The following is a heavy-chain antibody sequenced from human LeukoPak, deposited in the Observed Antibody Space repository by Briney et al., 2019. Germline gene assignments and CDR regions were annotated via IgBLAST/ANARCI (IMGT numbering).Heavy chain of an antibody. CDR3: ARAPAYRDYYYYMDV. J-gene: IGHJ6*03. Sequence: SGTLSLTCAVSGGSISSSNWWSWVRQPPGKGLEWIGSIYYSGSTYYNPSLKSRVTISVDTSKNQFSLKLSSVTAADTAVYYCARAPAYRDYYYYMDVWGKGTTVTISS. CDR1: GGSISSSNW. D-gene: IGHD1-1*01. V-gene: IGHV4-4*02. CDR2: IYYSGST.